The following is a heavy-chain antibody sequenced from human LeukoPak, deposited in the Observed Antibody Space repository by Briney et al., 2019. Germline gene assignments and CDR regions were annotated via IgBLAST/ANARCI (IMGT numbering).Heavy chain of an antibody. CDR2: IIPIFGTA. CDR3: ARDTFPYGSGSYMDY. D-gene: IGHD3-10*01. CDR1: GGTFSSFA. J-gene: IGHJ4*02. V-gene: IGHV1-69*13. Sequence: SVKVSCKASGGTFSSFAISWVRQAPGQGLEWMGGIIPIFGTANYAQKFQGRVTITADESTSTAYMELSSLRSEDTAVYYCARDTFPYGSGSYMDYWGQGTLVTVSS.